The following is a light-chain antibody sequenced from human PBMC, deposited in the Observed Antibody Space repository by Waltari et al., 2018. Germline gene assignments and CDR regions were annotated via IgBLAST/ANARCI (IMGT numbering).Light chain of an antibody. Sequence: DIVMTQSPDSLPVSLGERATITCKSSQSVFYNSNNKHYLAWYQQKVGQPPKLLIYWASSRESGVPDRFSGSVSVTDFTLTISSLQTEDVAVYYCQQYYTAPYTFGQGTKLEIK. CDR3: QQYYTAPYT. CDR2: WAS. V-gene: IGKV4-1*01. CDR1: QSVFYNSNNKHY. J-gene: IGKJ2*01.